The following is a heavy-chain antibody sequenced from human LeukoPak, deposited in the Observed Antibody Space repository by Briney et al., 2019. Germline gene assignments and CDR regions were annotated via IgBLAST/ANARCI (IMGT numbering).Heavy chain of an antibody. CDR1: GGSISRYY. CDR3: ARDLSGAFDY. D-gene: IGHD1-26*01. V-gene: IGHV4-59*01. J-gene: IGHJ4*02. Sequence: PSDTQSLTCTVWGGSISRYYWSWVREPPGKGVEWVGYIYSSGSTKQNTFLKRRINISVKTSKNQITLKLSSVTAADTAVYYFARDLSGAFDYWGQGTLVTVSS. CDR2: IYSSGST.